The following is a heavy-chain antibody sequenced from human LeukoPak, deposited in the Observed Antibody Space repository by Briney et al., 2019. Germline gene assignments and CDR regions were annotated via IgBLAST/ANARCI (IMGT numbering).Heavy chain of an antibody. V-gene: IGHV1-18*01. CDR1: GYSFTDYI. J-gene: IGHJ4*02. D-gene: IGHD3-22*01. CDR2: IGNYDGHT. CDR3: ARLMDNNYDGSAFDY. Sequence: ASVKVSCKTSGYSFTDYIIAWVRQAPRQGLEWLGLIGNYDGHTSYAQKVQGRVTMTTDTSATTAYLELRSLTSDDTALYYCARLMDNNYDGSAFDYWGQGTLVTVSS.